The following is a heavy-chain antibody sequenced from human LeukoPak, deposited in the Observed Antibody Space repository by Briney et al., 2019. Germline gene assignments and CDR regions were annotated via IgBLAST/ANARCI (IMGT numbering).Heavy chain of an antibody. Sequence: ASVKVSCKASGYTFTGYFIHWVRQAPGQGLEWMGCINTNTGNPTYAQGFTGRFVFSLDTSVSTAYLQISSLKAEDTAVYYCTRALSVVAAPDAFDIWGQGTMVTVSS. J-gene: IGHJ3*02. CDR2: INTNTGNP. D-gene: IGHD3-22*01. V-gene: IGHV7-4-1*02. CDR3: TRALSVVAAPDAFDI. CDR1: GYTFTGYF.